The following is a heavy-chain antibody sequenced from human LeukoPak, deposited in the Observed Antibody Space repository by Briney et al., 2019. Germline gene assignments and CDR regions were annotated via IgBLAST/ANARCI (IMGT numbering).Heavy chain of an antibody. CDR3: ARDLDSSRNWFDP. CDR1: GYTFINYY. V-gene: IGHV1-46*01. D-gene: IGHD6-13*01. Sequence: ASVPVSCKASGYTFINYYIHWVRQAPGLGLEWMGIINPYGGSTTYAQKFQGRITMTRDTSTSTVYMELSSLRSEDTAVYYCARDLDSSRNWFDPWGQGTLVSVSS. CDR2: INPYGGST. J-gene: IGHJ5*02.